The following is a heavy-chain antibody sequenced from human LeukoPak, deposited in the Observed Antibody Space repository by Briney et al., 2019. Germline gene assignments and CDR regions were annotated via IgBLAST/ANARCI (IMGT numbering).Heavy chain of an antibody. CDR1: GFSISGYA. CDR2: INSNGNT. J-gene: IGHJ5*02. V-gene: IGHV3-23*01. Sequence: HPGGSLRLSCAASGFSISGYAMSWVRQAPGKGLEWVSGINSNGNTYNADSVKGRFTISRDNSKNTLYLQMNSLRVEDTAVYYCAKDQVGWTSSRFDPWGQGTVVTVSS. CDR3: AKDQVGWTSSRFDP. D-gene: IGHD6-6*01.